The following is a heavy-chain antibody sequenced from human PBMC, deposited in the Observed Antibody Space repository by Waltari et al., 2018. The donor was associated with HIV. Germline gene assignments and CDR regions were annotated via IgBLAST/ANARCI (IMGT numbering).Heavy chain of an antibody. CDR1: GYSLTRYW. Sequence: ELPPVQAGAEEKKPGASLELSRKGSGYSLTRYWIGWVRQMPGKGLEWMGIIYPGDSDTIYSPSFQGQVTISVDKTISTAYLQWSSLKASDTAMYYCARLSGRYSYYYNGMDVWGQGTTVTVSS. J-gene: IGHJ6*02. D-gene: IGHD1-26*01. V-gene: IGHV5-51*01. CDR2: IYPGDSDT. CDR3: ARLSGRYSYYYNGMDV.